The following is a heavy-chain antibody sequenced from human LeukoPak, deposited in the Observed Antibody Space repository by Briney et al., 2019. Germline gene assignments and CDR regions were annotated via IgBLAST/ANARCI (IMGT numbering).Heavy chain of an antibody. Sequence: PSETLSLTCTVSGGSISSDTYHWSWIRQPAGKGLEWIGRIHTSGIANYTPSLKSRATISADTSKTQFSLKLTSVTAADTAIYYCARAQYDFLTGYYNAFDYWGQGNVVTVSS. J-gene: IGHJ4*02. CDR2: IHTSGIA. CDR1: GGSISSDTYH. CDR3: ARAQYDFLTGYYNAFDY. D-gene: IGHD3-9*01. V-gene: IGHV4-61*02.